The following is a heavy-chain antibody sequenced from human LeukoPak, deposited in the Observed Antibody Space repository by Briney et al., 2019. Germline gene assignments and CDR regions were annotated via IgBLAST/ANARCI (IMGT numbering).Heavy chain of an antibody. V-gene: IGHV3-30*03. CDR3: ARDPRAVVIRDYFDY. CDR1: GFTFSSYG. D-gene: IGHD3-22*01. CDR2: ISYDGSNK. J-gene: IGHJ4*02. Sequence: GRSLRLSCAASGFTFSSYGMHWVRQAPGKGLEWVAVISYDGSNKYYADSVKGRFTISRDNAKNSLYPQMESLRVEDTAVYYCARDPRAVVIRDYFDYWGQGTLVTVSS.